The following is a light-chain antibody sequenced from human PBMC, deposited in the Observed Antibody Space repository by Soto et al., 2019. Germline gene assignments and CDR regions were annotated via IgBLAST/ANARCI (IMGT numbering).Light chain of an antibody. Sequence: QSALTQPASVSGSPGQSITISCTGTTSDVGGYNYVFWYQQHPGKAPKLMIYDVSNRPSGVSNRLSGSKSGNTASLTISGLQADDEADYYCSSYTSSSTRVFGGGTQLTVL. CDR3: SSYTSSSTRV. J-gene: IGLJ2*01. CDR1: TSDVGGYNY. CDR2: DVS. V-gene: IGLV2-14*01.